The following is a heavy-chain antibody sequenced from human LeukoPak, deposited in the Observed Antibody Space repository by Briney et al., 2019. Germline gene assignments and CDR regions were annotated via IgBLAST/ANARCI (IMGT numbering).Heavy chain of an antibody. J-gene: IGHJ6*03. CDR2: ISAYNGNT. CDR1: GYTFTSYG. Sequence: ASVKVSCKASGYTFTSYGISWVRQAPGQGLEWMGWISAYNGNTNYAQKLQGRVTMTTDTSTSTAYMELRSLRSDDTAVYYCARYYYGSGSYSSYYYYYMDVWGKGTTVTVSS. D-gene: IGHD3-10*01. V-gene: IGHV1-18*01. CDR3: ARYYYGSGSYSSYYYYYMDV.